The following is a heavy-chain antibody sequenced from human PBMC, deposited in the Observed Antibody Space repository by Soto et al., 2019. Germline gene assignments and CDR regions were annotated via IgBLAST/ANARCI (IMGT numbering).Heavy chain of an antibody. Sequence: QLHLRESGPGLVKPSETLSLTCTVSGGSITSSSYYWGWIRQPPGKGLEWIGSIYYIGSTYYNPSLKSRVTISLDTSKNQFSLKLSSVTAADTAVYYCARSVFPWGQGTLVTVSS. CDR1: GGSITSSSYY. CDR3: ARSVFP. CDR2: IYYIGST. V-gene: IGHV4-39*07. J-gene: IGHJ5*02.